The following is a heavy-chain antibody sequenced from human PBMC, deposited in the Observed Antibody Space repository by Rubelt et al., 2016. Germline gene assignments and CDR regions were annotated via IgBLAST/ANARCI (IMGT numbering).Heavy chain of an antibody. J-gene: IGHJ4*02. V-gene: IGHV3-30*04. D-gene: IGHD3-16*02. CDR3: ASPGRESYRYTFDY. Sequence: AASGFTFSRSHVHWLRQAPGKGPEWVAFMSYDGGTAYYADSVKGRFTISRDNAKNTLYLQMNSLRAEDTAVEYCASPGRESYRYTFDYWGQGTLVTVSS. CDR2: MSYDGGTA. CDR1: GFTFSRSH.